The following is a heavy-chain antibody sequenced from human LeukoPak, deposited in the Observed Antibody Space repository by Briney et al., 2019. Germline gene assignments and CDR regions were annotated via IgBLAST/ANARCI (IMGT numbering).Heavy chain of an antibody. J-gene: IGHJ4*02. CDR1: GFTFSSYW. Sequence: GGSLRFSCAASGFTFSSYWMSWVRQAPGKGLLWVSRINSDGSSTSYADSVKGRFTISRDNAKNTLYLQMNSLRAEDTAVYYCARRIAAAAAPYYFDYWGQGTLVTVSS. CDR3: ARRIAAAAAPYYFDY. V-gene: IGHV3-74*01. D-gene: IGHD6-13*01. CDR2: INSDGSST.